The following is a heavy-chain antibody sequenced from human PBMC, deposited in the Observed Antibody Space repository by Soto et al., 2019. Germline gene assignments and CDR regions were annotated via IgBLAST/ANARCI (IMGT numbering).Heavy chain of an antibody. D-gene: IGHD6-19*01. CDR2: ISGSGGST. V-gene: IGHV3-23*01. CDR3: AKDRRAAVAGLRGFDY. Sequence: EVQLLESGGDLVQPGGSLRLSCAASGFTFSSYAMSWVRQAPGKGLEWVSAISGSGGSTYYADSVKGRFTISRDNSKNTLYLQMNSLRAEDTAVYYCAKDRRAAVAGLRGFDYWGQGTLVTVSS. CDR1: GFTFSSYA. J-gene: IGHJ4*02.